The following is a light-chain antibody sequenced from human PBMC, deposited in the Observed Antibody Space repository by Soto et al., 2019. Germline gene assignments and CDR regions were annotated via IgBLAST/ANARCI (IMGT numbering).Light chain of an antibody. Sequence: DVKMTQSPSTVSASVGDRVTITFRASQSISDWLAWFQLKPGKAPKLLIYDASSLESGVPSRFSGSGSGTEFTLTIRSLQPDDFATYYCQQYNSYRTFGQGTKVDI. V-gene: IGKV1-5*01. CDR2: DAS. CDR3: QQYNSYRT. CDR1: QSISDW. J-gene: IGKJ1*01.